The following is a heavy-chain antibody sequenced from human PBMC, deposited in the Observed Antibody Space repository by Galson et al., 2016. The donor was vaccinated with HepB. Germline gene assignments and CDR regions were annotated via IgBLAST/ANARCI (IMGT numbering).Heavy chain of an antibody. CDR2: ISSSGRTI. CDR1: AFSFSDYY. V-gene: IGHV3-11*01. D-gene: IGHD2-21*02. CDR3: ARGAIVAVSGRAFDI. J-gene: IGHJ3*02. Sequence: SLRLSCAASAFSFSDYYMTWIRQAPGKGLEWVSYISSSGRTIYYADSVKGRFTISRDNAKNSLYLRMNSLRADDTAVYYCARGAIVAVSGRAFDIWGQGTMVTVSS.